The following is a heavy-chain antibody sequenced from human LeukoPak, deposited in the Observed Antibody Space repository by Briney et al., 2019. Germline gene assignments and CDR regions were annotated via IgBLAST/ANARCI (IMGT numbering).Heavy chain of an antibody. CDR1: GFTFSSYS. CDR2: ISRSSDYI. D-gene: IGHD1-26*01. J-gene: IGHJ4*02. CDR3: ARADLIVGAPGDY. Sequence: PGGSLRLSCAASGFTFSSYSMNWVRQAPGKGLEWVSSISRSSDYIYYADSVKGRFTISRDNAKNSLYLQMNSLRAEDTALYYCARADLIVGAPGDYWGQGTLVTVSS. V-gene: IGHV3-21*04.